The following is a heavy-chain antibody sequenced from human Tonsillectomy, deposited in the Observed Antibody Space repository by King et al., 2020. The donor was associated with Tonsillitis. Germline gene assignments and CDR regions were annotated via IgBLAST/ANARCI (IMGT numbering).Heavy chain of an antibody. D-gene: IGHD1-26*01. CDR1: GGSISTSY. V-gene: IGHV4-4*07. CDR3: ARDGIVGPIGYFDL. CDR2: IYTSGST. J-gene: IGHJ2*01. Sequence: VQLQESGPGLVKPSETLSLTCTVSGGSISTSYWSWIRQPAGKGLEWIGRIYTSGSTNYNPSLKSRVTMSVDTSKNQVSLKLSSVTAADTAVYHCARDGIVGPIGYFDLWGRGTLVTVSS.